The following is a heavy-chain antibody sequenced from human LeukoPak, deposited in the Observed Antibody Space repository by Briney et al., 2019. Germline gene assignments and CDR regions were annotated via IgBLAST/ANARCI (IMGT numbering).Heavy chain of an antibody. V-gene: IGHV3-30-3*01. CDR2: ISYDGSNK. J-gene: IGHJ5*02. Sequence: GGSLRLSCAASGFTFSSYAMHWVRQAPGKGLEWVAVISYDGSNKYYADSVKGRFTTSRDNAKNTLYLQMNSLRAEDTAVYYCARAGGYSYNNWFDPWGQGTLVTVSS. CDR1: GFTFSSYA. CDR3: ARAGGYSYNNWFDP. D-gene: IGHD5-18*01.